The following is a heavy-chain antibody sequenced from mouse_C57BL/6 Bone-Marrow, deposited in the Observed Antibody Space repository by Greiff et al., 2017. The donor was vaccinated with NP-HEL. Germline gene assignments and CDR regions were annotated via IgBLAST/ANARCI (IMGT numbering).Heavy chain of an antibody. CDR1: GFNIKDDY. CDR3: TTYYGSSYED. Sequence: EVQLVESGAELVRPGASVKLSCTASGFNIKDDYMHWVKQRPEQGLEWIGWIDPENGDTEYASKFQGKATIAADTSSNTAYLQLSSLTSEDTADYYCTTYYGSSYEDWGQGTPLTVSS. J-gene: IGHJ2*01. D-gene: IGHD1-1*01. V-gene: IGHV14-4*01. CDR2: IDPENGDT.